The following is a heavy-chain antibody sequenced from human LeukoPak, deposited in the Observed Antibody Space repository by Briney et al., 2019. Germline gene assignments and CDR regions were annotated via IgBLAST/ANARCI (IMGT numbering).Heavy chain of an antibody. D-gene: IGHD3-9*01. J-gene: IGHJ4*02. Sequence: SETLSLTCTVSGGSISSYYWSWIRQPPGKGLEWIGYIYYSGSTNYNPSLKSRVTISVDTSKNQFSLKLSSVTAADTAVYYCAGGSVDILTSYFDYWGQGTLVTVSS. V-gene: IGHV4-59*01. CDR2: IYYSGST. CDR3: AGGSVDILTSYFDY. CDR1: GGSISSYY.